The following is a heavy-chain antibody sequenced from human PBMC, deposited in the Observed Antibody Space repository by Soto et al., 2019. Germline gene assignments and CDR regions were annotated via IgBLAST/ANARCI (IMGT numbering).Heavy chain of an antibody. CDR1: GGSFSGYY. CDR3: ARVGDYIWGSYRPQYPFDI. Sequence: SETLSLTCAVYGGSFSGYYWSWIRQPPGKGLEWIGEINHSGSTNYNPSLKSRVTISVDTSKNQFSLKLSSVTAADTAVYYCARVGDYIWGSYRPQYPFDIWGQGTMVTVSS. D-gene: IGHD3-16*02. CDR2: INHSGST. V-gene: IGHV4-34*01. J-gene: IGHJ3*02.